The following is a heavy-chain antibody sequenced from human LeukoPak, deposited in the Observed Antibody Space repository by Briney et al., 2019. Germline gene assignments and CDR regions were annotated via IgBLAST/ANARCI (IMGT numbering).Heavy chain of an antibody. D-gene: IGHD2-8*01. CDR1: GGTFSSYT. J-gene: IGHJ6*03. Sequence: SVRVSCKASGGTFSSYTISWVRQAPGQGLEWMGRIIPILGIANYAQKFQGRVTITADKSTSTAYMELSSLRSEDTAVYYCARTGYCTNGVCYAHYYYYYMDVWGKGTTVTVSS. CDR3: ARTGYCTNGVCYAHYYYYYMDV. V-gene: IGHV1-69*02. CDR2: IIPILGIA.